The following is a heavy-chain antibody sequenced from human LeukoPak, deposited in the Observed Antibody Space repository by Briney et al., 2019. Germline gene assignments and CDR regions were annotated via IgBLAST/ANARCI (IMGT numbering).Heavy chain of an antibody. CDR2: IWSDGSNE. CDR3: ARDASSSSGLADY. Sequence: GGSLRLSCAASGFTFSSYGMNWVRQAPGKGLEWVAIIWSDGSNEYYADSVKGRFTISRDNSKNMFYLQMNSLRAEDTAVYYCARDASSSSGLADYWGRGTLVTVSS. V-gene: IGHV3-33*01. D-gene: IGHD6-6*01. CDR1: GFTFSSYG. J-gene: IGHJ4*02.